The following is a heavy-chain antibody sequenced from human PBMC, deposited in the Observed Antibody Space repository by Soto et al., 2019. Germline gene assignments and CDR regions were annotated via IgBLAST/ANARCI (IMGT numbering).Heavy chain of an antibody. CDR1: WGTITDDDYY. CDR3: ARLYGYCIRNSCHGHYAMDV. J-gene: IGHJ6*02. CDR2: IHNSGTT. D-gene: IGHD2-2*01. Sequence: PSETLSLTCTVSWGTITDDDYYWNWIRQLPGKGLEWIGYIHNSGTTDYNPSLNSRVTVSVDTSKNQFSLKVTSVTAADTAVYYCARLYGYCIRNSCHGHYAMDVWGQGTTVTVSS. V-gene: IGHV4-39*01.